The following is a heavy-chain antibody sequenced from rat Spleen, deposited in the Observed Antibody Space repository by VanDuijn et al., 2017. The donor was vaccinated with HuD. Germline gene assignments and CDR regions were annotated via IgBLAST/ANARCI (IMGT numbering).Heavy chain of an antibody. J-gene: IGHJ1*01. CDR1: GYSITSNY. CDR2: ISYSGST. D-gene: IGHD1-11*01. Sequence: EVQLQESGPGLVKPSQSLSLTCSVTGYSITSNYWGWIRKFPGNKMEWIGHISYSGSTSYNPSLKSRISITRDTSKNQFFLQLNSVTTEDTATYYCARNRGYGGYGPSYFDFWGPGTMVTVSS. CDR3: ARNRGYGGYGPSYFDF. V-gene: IGHV3-1*01.